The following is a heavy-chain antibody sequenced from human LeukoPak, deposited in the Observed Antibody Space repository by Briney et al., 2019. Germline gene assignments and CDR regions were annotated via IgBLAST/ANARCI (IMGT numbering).Heavy chain of an antibody. D-gene: IGHD6-13*01. J-gene: IGHJ4*02. CDR3: AKANRGSSSRHALFDY. V-gene: IGHV4-34*01. Sequence: SETLSLTCAVYGGSFSGYYWSWIRQPPGKGLEWIGEINHSGSTNYNPSLKSRVTISVDTSKNQFSLKLSSVTAADTAVYYCAKANRGSSSRHALFDYWGQGTLVTVSS. CDR2: INHSGST. CDR1: GGSFSGYY.